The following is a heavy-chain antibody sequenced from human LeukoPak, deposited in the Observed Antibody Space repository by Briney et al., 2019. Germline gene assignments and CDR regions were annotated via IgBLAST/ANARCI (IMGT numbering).Heavy chain of an antibody. CDR1: GFTFSSYN. CDR3: ARDPYSGRYGDYYYYMDV. J-gene: IGHJ6*03. V-gene: IGHV3-21*01. Sequence: GGSLRLSCAASGFTFSSYNMNWVRQAPGKGLEWVSSITSSSSYIYYADSVKGRFTISRDNAKNSLYLQMNSLRAEDTAVYYCARDPYSGRYGDYYYYMDVWGKGTTVTISS. CDR2: ITSSSSYI. D-gene: IGHD1-26*01.